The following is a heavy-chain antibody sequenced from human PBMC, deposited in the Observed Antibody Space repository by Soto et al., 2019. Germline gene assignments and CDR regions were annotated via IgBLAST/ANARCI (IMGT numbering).Heavy chain of an antibody. CDR1: GFTFSDYY. D-gene: IGHD2-2*01. CDR2: ISSSGSTI. V-gene: IGHV3-11*01. CDR3: ARPYCSSTSCYVGDAFDI. Sequence: QVQLVESGGGLVKPGGSLRLSCAASGFTFSDYYMSWIRQAPGKGREWVSYISSSGSTIYYADSVKGRFTISRDNAKNSLYLQMNSLRAEDTAVYYCARPYCSSTSCYVGDAFDIWGQGTMVTVSS. J-gene: IGHJ3*02.